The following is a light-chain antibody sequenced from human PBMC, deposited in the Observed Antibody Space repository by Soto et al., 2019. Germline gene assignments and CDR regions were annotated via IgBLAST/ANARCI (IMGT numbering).Light chain of an antibody. CDR3: CSYAGSSTLV. CDR2: EGS. V-gene: IGLV2-23*01. Sequence: QSVLTQPASVSESPGQSITISCTGTSSDVGSYNLVSWYQQHPGTAPKLMIYEGSKRPSGVSNRFSGSKSGNTASLPISGLQDEEEADYYCCSYAGSSTLVFGGGTKLTVL. CDR1: SSDVGSYNL. J-gene: IGLJ2*01.